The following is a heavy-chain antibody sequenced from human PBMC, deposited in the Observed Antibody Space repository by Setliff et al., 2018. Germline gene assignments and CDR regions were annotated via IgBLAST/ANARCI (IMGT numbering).Heavy chain of an antibody. V-gene: IGHV3-48*03. D-gene: IGHD3-16*01. CDR1: GFDFINYN. Sequence: LRLSCAASGFDFINYNMNWVRQVPGKGLEWVSCITGNGRRTFYADSVKGRFTMSRDNAKNSLYLQMNSLRAEDTAVYYCARDGGEYWGQGTLVTVSS. J-gene: IGHJ4*02. CDR3: ARDGGEY. CDR2: ITGNGRRT.